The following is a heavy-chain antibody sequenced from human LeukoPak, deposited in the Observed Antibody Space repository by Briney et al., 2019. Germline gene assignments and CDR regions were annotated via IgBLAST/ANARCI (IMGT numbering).Heavy chain of an antibody. J-gene: IGHJ4*02. Sequence: GGSLRLSCAASGFTFSSYSMNWVRQAPGKGLEWVSYISSSSSTIYYADSVKGRFSISRDNAKNSLYLQMNSLRAEDTAVYYCARDPARGYSYGALYWGQGTLVTVSS. CDR1: GFTFSSYS. V-gene: IGHV3-48*01. D-gene: IGHD5-18*01. CDR3: ARDPARGYSYGALY. CDR2: ISSSSSTI.